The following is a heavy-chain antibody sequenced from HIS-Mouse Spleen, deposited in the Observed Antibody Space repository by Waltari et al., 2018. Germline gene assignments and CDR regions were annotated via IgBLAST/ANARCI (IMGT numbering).Heavy chain of an antibody. Sequence: QVQLVQSGAEVKKPGASVKVSCKASGYTFTGYYMHWGRQAPGQGLEGRGWINTNSGGTTYAQKVQGRVTMTRDTSISTAYMELSRLRSDDTAVYYCARDQGLGIDYWGQGTLVTVSS. D-gene: IGHD7-27*01. J-gene: IGHJ4*02. CDR3: ARDQGLGIDY. CDR2: INTNSGGT. V-gene: IGHV1-2*02. CDR1: GYTFTGYY.